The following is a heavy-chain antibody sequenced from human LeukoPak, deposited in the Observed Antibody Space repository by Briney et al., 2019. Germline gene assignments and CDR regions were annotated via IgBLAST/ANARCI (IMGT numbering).Heavy chain of an antibody. V-gene: IGHV7-4-1*02. D-gene: IGHD2-15*01. Sequence: ASVKVSCKASGYTFTSYAMNWVRQAPGQGLEWMGWINTNTGNPTYAQGFTGRFVFSLDTSVSTAYLQISSLKAEDTAVYYCARGTLGYCSGGSCYWEENAFDIWGQGTMVTVSS. CDR2: INTNTGNP. J-gene: IGHJ3*02. CDR1: GYTFTSYA. CDR3: ARGTLGYCSGGSCYWEENAFDI.